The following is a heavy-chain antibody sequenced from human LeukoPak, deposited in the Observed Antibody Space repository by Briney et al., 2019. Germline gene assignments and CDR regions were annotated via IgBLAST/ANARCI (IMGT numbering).Heavy chain of an antibody. CDR3: ARARFCSGGSCYAEN. D-gene: IGHD2-15*01. Sequence: GESLKISCKGSGYSFTSYWIVWVRQMPGKGLEWMGIIYPGDSDTRYSPSFQGQVTISADKSITTAYLHWSSLKASDTAMYYCARARFCSGGSCYAENWGQGTPVTVSS. CDR1: GYSFTSYW. V-gene: IGHV5-51*01. J-gene: IGHJ4*02. CDR2: IYPGDSDT.